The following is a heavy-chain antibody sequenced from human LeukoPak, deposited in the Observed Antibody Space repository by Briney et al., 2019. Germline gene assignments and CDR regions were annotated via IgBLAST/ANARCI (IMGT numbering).Heavy chain of an antibody. CDR3: ARGVGLLWFGELLYPLFDY. D-gene: IGHD3-10*01. Sequence: PSETLSLTCTVSGGSISSYYWSWIRQPPGKGLEWIGYIYYSGSTNYNPSLKSRVTISVDTSKNQFSLKLSSVTAADTAVYYCARGVGLLWFGELLYPLFDYWGQGTLVTVSS. CDR2: IYYSGST. J-gene: IGHJ4*02. CDR1: GGSISSYY. V-gene: IGHV4-59*08.